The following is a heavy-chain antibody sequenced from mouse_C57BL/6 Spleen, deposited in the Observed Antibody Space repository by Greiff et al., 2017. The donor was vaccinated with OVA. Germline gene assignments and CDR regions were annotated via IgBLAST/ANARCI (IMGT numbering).Heavy chain of an antibody. CDR2: ISSGGSDT. V-gene: IGHV5-6*01. CDR3: ARPEYFDY. J-gene: IGHJ2*01. Sequence: VQLKESGGDLVKPGGSLKLSCAASGFTFSSYGMSWVRQTPDKRLEWVATISSGGSDTYYPDSVKGRFTISRDNAKNTLYLQMSSLKAEDTAMYYCARPEYFDYWGQGTTLTVSS. CDR1: GFTFSSYG.